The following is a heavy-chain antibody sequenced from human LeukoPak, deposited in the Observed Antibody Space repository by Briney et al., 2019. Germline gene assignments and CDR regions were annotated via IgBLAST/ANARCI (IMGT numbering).Heavy chain of an antibody. J-gene: IGHJ4*02. CDR2: ISGSGGTT. CDR1: GFTFSNYA. D-gene: IGHD3-9*01. V-gene: IGHV3-23*01. Sequence: GGSLRLSCAASGFTFSNYAMTWVRQAPGKGLDWVSAISGSGGTTYYADSVKGRFILSRDNSKNTLHLQMNSLRAEDTALYYCAKGLVNDWSALDYWGQGTLVTVSS. CDR3: AKGLVNDWSALDY.